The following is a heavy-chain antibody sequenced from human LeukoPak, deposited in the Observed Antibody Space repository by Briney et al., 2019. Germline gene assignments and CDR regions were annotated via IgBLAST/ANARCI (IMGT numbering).Heavy chain of an antibody. CDR2: IYSTGGT. CDR3: ARDFCSDGSCYSYFHY. D-gene: IGHD2-15*01. J-gene: IGHJ4*02. CDR1: GGSISGYY. Sequence: SETLSLTCSASGGSISGYYWSWIRQPPGKGLEWIGYIYSTGGTNYNPSLKSRVIISLDTSKNQFSLGLSSVTAADTAVYYCARDFCSDGSCYSYFHYWGQGILVTVSS. V-gene: IGHV4-59*01.